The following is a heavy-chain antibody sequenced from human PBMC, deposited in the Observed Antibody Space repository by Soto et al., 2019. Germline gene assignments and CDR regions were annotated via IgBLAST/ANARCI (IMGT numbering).Heavy chain of an antibody. CDR3: ASGTIVARQHLDY. Sequence: QVQLVESGGGVVQPGKSLRLSCAASGFTFSSYAMHWARQAPGKGLEWVTVISIRGGDEYYAESVRGRFTISRDDSNYTLYLQMDSLRVEDTAVYCCASGTIVARQHLDYWGQGTLGTVSS. V-gene: IGHV3-30*03. CDR1: GFTFSSYA. CDR2: ISIRGGDE. D-gene: IGHD6-6*01. J-gene: IGHJ4*02.